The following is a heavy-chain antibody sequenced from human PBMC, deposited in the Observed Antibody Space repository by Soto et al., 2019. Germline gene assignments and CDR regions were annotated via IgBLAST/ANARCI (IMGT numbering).Heavy chain of an antibody. D-gene: IGHD1-1*01. V-gene: IGHV4-39*01. CDR2: IYYNGGN. J-gene: IGHJ3*02. Sequence: QLQLQESGPGLVKPSETLSLTCTVSGDSISSSSSYWVWIRQPPVKGREWIGGIYYNGGNYYNPSFASRVTISVDTSKNQFSLRRSSVTVAETAVYYCARHNCNPNYTFHIWGQGTMVTASS. CDR3: ARHNCNPNYTFHI. CDR1: GDSISSSSSY.